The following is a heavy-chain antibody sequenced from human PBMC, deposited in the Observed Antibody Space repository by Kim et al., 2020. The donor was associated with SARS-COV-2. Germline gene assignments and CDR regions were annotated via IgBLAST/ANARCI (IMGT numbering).Heavy chain of an antibody. CDR3: ARVTGYSSGWSDY. J-gene: IGHJ4*02. Sequence: YTPSLKGRVTISVDTSKNQFALKLSSVTAADTAVYYCARVTGYSSGWSDYWGQGTLVTVSS. V-gene: IGHV4-61*02. D-gene: IGHD6-19*01.